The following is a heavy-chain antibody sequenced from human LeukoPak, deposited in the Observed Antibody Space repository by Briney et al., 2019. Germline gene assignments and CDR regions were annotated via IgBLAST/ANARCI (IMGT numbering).Heavy chain of an antibody. D-gene: IGHD6-13*01. Sequence: SETLSLTCTVSGGSISSYYWSWIRQPPGKGLEWIGYIYYSGSTNYNPSLKSRVTISVDTSKNQFSLKLSSVTAADTAVYYCARDLYSSSWLNYFDYWGQGPLVTVSS. CDR2: IYYSGST. CDR1: GGSISSYY. V-gene: IGHV4-59*01. J-gene: IGHJ4*02. CDR3: ARDLYSSSWLNYFDY.